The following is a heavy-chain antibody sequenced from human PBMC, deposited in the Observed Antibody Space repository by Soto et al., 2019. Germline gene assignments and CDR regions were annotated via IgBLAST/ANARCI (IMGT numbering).Heavy chain of an antibody. V-gene: IGHV3-30*04. CDR2: ILSDGKKK. J-gene: IGHJ4*02. D-gene: IGHD2-2*01. CDR3: ARDDAYHIDY. CDR1: GISFKKYT. Sequence: QVQLVESGGGVVPPGRSLRLSCAASGISFKKYTMHWVRQAPGKGLEWVAGILSDGKKKYYADSVQGRFTISRDNSKNTLYVQMNSLRPDETALYYCARDDAYHIDYWGQGTLVTVSS.